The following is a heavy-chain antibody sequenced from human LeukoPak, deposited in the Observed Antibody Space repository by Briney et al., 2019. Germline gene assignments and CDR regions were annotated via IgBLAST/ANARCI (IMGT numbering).Heavy chain of an antibody. J-gene: IGHJ6*03. CDR1: GGSFSGYY. CDR3: ARGVRVHIPVYYYGSGTRVPYYYYMDV. CDR2: INHSGST. Sequence: SETLSLTCAVYGGSFSGYYWSWIRQPPGKGLEWIGEINHSGSTNYNPSLKSRVTISVDTSKNQFSLQLNSVTPEDTAVYYCARGVRVHIPVYYYGSGTRVPYYYYMDVWGKGTTVTISS. D-gene: IGHD3-10*01. V-gene: IGHV4-34*01.